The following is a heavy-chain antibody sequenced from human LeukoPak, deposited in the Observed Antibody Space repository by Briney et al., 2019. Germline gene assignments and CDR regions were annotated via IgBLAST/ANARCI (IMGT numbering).Heavy chain of an antibody. CDR2: INPSGGST. CDR3: AREKTVVRGVIISALDY. Sequence: ASVKVSCKASVDTFTSYYMHWVRQAPGQGLEWMGIINPSGGSTSYAQKFQGRVTMTRDTSTSTVYMELSSLRSEDTAVYYCAREKTVVRGVIISALDYWGQGTLVTVSS. CDR1: VDTFTSYY. J-gene: IGHJ4*02. D-gene: IGHD3-10*01. V-gene: IGHV1-46*01.